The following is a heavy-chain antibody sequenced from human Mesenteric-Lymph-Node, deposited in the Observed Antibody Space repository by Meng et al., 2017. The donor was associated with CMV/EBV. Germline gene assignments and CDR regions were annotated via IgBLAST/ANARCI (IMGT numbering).Heavy chain of an antibody. D-gene: IGHD3-3*01. J-gene: IGHJ5*02. Sequence: ESLKISCAASGFIFSSYEMNWVRQAPGKGLEWIGEINHSGSTNYNPSLKSRVTISVDTSKNQFSLKLSSVTAADTAVYYCARGRGYDFWIPSIAPRNWFDPWGQGTLVTVSS. CDR2: INHSGST. V-gene: IGHV4-34*01. CDR3: ARGRGYDFWIPSIAPRNWFDP. CDR1: GFIFSSYE.